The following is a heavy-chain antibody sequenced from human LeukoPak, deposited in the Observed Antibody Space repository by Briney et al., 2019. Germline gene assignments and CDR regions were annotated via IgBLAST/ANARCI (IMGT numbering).Heavy chain of an antibody. CDR1: GFTVSSNY. D-gene: IGHD5-24*01. CDR3: ATARRWLQFQPDY. CDR2: IYSGGST. Sequence: GGSLRLSCAASGFTVSSNYMSWVRQAPGKGLEWVSVIYSGGSTYYADSVKGRFTISRDNSKNTLYLQMNSLRAEDTAVYYCATARRWLQFQPDYWGQGTLVTVSS. J-gene: IGHJ4*02. V-gene: IGHV3-53*01.